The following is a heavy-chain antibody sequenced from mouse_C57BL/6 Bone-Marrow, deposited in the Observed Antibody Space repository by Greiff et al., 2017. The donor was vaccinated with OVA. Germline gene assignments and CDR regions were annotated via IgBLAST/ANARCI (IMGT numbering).Heavy chain of an antibody. J-gene: IGHJ2*01. CDR3: AREDGNYGY. V-gene: IGHV1-61*01. Sequence: QVQLQQPGAELVRPGSSVKLSCKASGYTFTSYWLDWVKQRPGQGLEWIGNIYPSDSETHYNQKFKDKATLTVDKSSSTAYMQLSSLTSEDSAVYYCAREDGNYGYWGKGTTLTVSS. D-gene: IGHD2-1*01. CDR2: IYPSDSET. CDR1: GYTFTSYW.